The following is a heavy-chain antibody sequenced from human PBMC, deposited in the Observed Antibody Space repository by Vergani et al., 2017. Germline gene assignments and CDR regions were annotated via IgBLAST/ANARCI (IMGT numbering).Heavy chain of an antibody. D-gene: IGHD5-12*01. J-gene: IGHJ4*02. V-gene: IGHV3-23*01. CDR1: GFTFSTYA. CDR3: VKDAGGYENFFDS. Sequence: EVQLLESGGSLKQPGGSVRLSCAASGFTFSTYAMHWVRPAPGKGLEWVSALTGGGGSTYYADSFKGRFIISRDNSRDTLYLQMNSLRPEDTATYYCVKDAGGYENFFDSWGQGTLVTVSS. CDR2: LTGGGGST.